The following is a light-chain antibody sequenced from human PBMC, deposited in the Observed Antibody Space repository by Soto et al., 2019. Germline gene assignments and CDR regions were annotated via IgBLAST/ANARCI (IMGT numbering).Light chain of an antibody. Sequence: EIVLTQSPATLCLSPGERATLSCRASQSVSRNLAWYQQKPGQAPRLLIYDASNRATGIPARFSGGGSGTDFTLTISRLEPEDFAVYYCQQYGSSPLTFGGGTKVDIK. V-gene: IGKV3-20*01. CDR3: QQYGSSPLT. CDR1: QSVSRN. J-gene: IGKJ4*01. CDR2: DAS.